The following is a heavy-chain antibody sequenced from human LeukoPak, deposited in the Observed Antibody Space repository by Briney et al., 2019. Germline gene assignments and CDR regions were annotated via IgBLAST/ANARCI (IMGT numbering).Heavy chain of an antibody. Sequence: PSETLSLTCTVSGGSISSSSYSWGWGRQPPGKGLEWIGSIYYSGSTYYNPSLKSRVTISVDTSKNQFSLKLSSVTAADTTVYYCARQGGRLRFLEWLFSGLDYWGQGTLVTVSS. CDR2: IYYSGST. D-gene: IGHD3-3*01. CDR1: GGSISSSSYS. CDR3: ARQGGRLRFLEWLFSGLDY. J-gene: IGHJ4*02. V-gene: IGHV4-39*01.